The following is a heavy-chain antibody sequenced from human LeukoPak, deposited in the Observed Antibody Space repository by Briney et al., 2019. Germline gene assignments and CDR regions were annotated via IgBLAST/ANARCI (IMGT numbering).Heavy chain of an antibody. CDR1: GGSISSYY. CDR3: ARSPYSSSWSRYNWFDP. J-gene: IGHJ5*02. D-gene: IGHD6-13*01. Sequence: SETLSLTCTVSGGSISSYYWSWIRQPPGKGLEWIGYIYYSGSTNYNPSLKSRVTISVDTSKYQFSLKLSSVTAADTAVYYCARSPYSSSWSRYNWFDPWGQGTLVTVSS. V-gene: IGHV4-59*01. CDR2: IYYSGST.